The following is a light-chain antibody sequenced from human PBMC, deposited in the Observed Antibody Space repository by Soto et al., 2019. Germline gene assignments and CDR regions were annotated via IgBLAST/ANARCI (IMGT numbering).Light chain of an antibody. CDR1: QSIGTY. CDR3: QQSYNAPRT. J-gene: IGKJ2*01. Sequence: DIQMTQSPSSLSASVGYRVTITCRASQSIGTYLNWYQHKPGKAPELLIYDSSTLRSGVPSRFSGSGSETDFTLTISSLQPEDFASYYCQQSYNAPRTFGQGTTVDIK. V-gene: IGKV1-39*01. CDR2: DSS.